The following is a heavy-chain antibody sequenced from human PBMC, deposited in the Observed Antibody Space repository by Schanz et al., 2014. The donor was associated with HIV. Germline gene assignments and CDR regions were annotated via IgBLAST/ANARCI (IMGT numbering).Heavy chain of an antibody. CDR2: INPSSGGT. CDR3: ARTDYDILTGYSLGYYGMDV. D-gene: IGHD3-9*01. J-gene: IGHJ6*02. Sequence: QVQLVQSGAEVKKPGASVKVSCKASGYTFTGYYMHWVRQAPGQGLEWMGWINPSSGGTNYAQKFQGRVTMTRDTSISTAYMELSSLRSEDTAVYYCARTDYDILTGYSLGYYGMDVWGQGTTVTVSS. V-gene: IGHV1-2*02. CDR1: GYTFTGYY.